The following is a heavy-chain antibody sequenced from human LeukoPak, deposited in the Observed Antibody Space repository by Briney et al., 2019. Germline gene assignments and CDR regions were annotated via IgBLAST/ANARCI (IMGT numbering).Heavy chain of an antibody. V-gene: IGHV5-51*01. CDR2: IYPGDSDT. J-gene: IGHJ6*03. Sequence: GESLKISCKGSGYSFTSYWIGWVRQMPGKGLEWMGFIYPGDSDTRYSPSFQGQVTISADESISTAYLQWSSLKASDTAMYYCASTSSQLERPSYHYHNDVWGRGTKVTVS. CDR1: GYSFTSYW. D-gene: IGHD1-1*01. CDR3: ASTSSQLERPSYHYHNDV.